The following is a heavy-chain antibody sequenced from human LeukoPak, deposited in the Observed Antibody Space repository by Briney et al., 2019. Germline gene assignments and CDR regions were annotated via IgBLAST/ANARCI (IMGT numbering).Heavy chain of an antibody. D-gene: IGHD3-10*01. CDR1: GGPISSSNW. Sequence: SETLSLTCAVSGGPISSSNWWSWVRQPPGKGLGWIGEIYHSGSTNYNPSLKSRVTISVDKTKNQFSLKLSSVTAADTAVYYCARDRSYYGSGSFFDYWGQGTLVTVSS. CDR3: ARDRSYYGSGSFFDY. J-gene: IGHJ4*02. V-gene: IGHV4-4*02. CDR2: IYHSGST.